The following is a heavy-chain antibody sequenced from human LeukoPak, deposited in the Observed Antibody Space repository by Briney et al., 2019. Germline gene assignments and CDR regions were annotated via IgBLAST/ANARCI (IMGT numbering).Heavy chain of an antibody. J-gene: IGHJ4*02. D-gene: IGHD5-12*01. CDR3: ARVNSGYDWRGYFDF. Sequence: SETLSLTCTVSGDSISTSNSYWGWIRQPPWKGLEWIGNIYYSGTTYYNPSLRRRVTISVDTAKNQFSLKVTSVTAADTAIYYCARVNSGYDWRGYFDFWGQGTLVTVSS. CDR1: GDSISTSNSY. V-gene: IGHV4-39*07. CDR2: IYYSGTT.